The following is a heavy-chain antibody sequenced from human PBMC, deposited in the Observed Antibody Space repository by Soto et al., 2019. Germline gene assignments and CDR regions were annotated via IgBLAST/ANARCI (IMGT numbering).Heavy chain of an antibody. J-gene: IGHJ4*02. CDR3: ARDYSGSYFFDY. D-gene: IGHD3-10*01. CDR2: IYPADSDT. Sequence: PGESLKISCKGSGYSFTSYWIGWVRQMPGKGLEWMGIIYPADSDTRYSPAFQGQVTISADRSISTAYLQWSSLKASDTAIYYCARDYSGSYFFDYWGQGTLVTVSS. CDR1: GYSFTSYW. V-gene: IGHV5-51*01.